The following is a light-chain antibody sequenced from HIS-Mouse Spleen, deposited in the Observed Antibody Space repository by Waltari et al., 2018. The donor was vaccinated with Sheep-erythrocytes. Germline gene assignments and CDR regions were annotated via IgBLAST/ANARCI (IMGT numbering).Light chain of an antibody. CDR1: SSYVGTYNL. CDR3: CSYAGSSTPWV. Sequence: QSALPQPASVSGSPGQSITISCTGTSSYVGTYNLVSRYQQHPGKAPKLMIYEGSKRPSGVSNRFSGSKSGNTASLTISGLQAEDEADYYCCSYAGSSTPWVFGGGTKLTVL. J-gene: IGLJ3*02. V-gene: IGLV2-23*01. CDR2: EGS.